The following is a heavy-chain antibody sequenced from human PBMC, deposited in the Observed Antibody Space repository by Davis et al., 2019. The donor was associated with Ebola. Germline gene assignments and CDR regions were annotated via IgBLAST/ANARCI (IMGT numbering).Heavy chain of an antibody. D-gene: IGHD1-26*01. CDR1: GGSISSSLYY. J-gene: IGHJ4*02. V-gene: IGHV3-23*01. CDR3: AKSGSSLVGATLVY. Sequence: PSETLSLTCTVSGGSISSSLYYWSWIRQAPGKGLEWVSAISGSGGSTYYADSVKGRFTISRDNSKNTLYLQMNSLRAEDTAVYYCAKSGSSLVGATLVYWGQGTLVTVSS. CDR2: ISGSGGST.